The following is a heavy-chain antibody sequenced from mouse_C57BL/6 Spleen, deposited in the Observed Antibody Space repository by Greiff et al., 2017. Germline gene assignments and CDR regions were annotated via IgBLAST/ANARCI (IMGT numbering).Heavy chain of an antibody. CDR2: ISSGSSTT. CDR3: AREDYSSGDWYFDG. CDR1: GFTFSDYG. V-gene: IGHV5-17*01. J-gene: IGHJ1*03. Sequence: EVKLMESGGGLVKPGGSLKLSCAASGFTFSDYGMHWVRQAPEKGLEWVAYISSGSSTTYYADTVKGRFTISRDNAKNTLFLQMTSLRSEDAAMYYCAREDYSSGDWYFDGGGTGTTVTVAS. D-gene: IGHD1-1*01.